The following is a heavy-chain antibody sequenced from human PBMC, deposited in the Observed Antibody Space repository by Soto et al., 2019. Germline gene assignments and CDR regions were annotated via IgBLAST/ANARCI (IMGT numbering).Heavy chain of an antibody. J-gene: IGHJ6*03. CDR3: AGGKRFYYCYYMDV. Sequence: SETLSLTCAVYGGSFSGYYWSWIRQPPGKGLEWIGEINHSGSTNYNPSLKSRVTISVDTSKNQFSLKLSSVTAADTAVYYCAGGKRFYYCYYMDVWGKGTTVTVSS. D-gene: IGHD3-3*01. CDR1: GGSFSGYY. V-gene: IGHV4-34*01. CDR2: INHSGST.